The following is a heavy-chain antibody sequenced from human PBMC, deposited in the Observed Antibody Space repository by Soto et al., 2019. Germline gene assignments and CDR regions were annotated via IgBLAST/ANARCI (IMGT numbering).Heavy chain of an antibody. J-gene: IGHJ3*02. Sequence: AAVKVSGRTSGGTFSGYAIRLVRQSPGQGLEWMGGIIPIFGTSNYAQKFQGRVTITADESTRTAYMELRRLRSEDTAVYYCARRGAGYYDILNGYYAADDFDIWGQGTMVPVSS. CDR2: IIPIFGTS. V-gene: IGHV1-69*13. CDR1: GGTFSGYA. CDR3: ARRGAGYYDILNGYYAADDFDI. D-gene: IGHD3-9*01.